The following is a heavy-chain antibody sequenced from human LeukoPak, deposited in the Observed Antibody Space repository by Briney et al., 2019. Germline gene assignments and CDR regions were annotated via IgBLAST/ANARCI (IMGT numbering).Heavy chain of an antibody. Sequence: GGSLRLSCAASGFTFSTYSMNWVRQAPGKGLEWVSYISSSSSTIYYADSVKGRFTISRDNAENSLYLQMNSLRAEDTAVYYCARGSTYYDSSGQVPFDYWGQGTLVTVSS. CDR1: GFTFSTYS. D-gene: IGHD3-22*01. V-gene: IGHV3-48*01. J-gene: IGHJ4*02. CDR2: ISSSSSTI. CDR3: ARGSTYYDSSGQVPFDY.